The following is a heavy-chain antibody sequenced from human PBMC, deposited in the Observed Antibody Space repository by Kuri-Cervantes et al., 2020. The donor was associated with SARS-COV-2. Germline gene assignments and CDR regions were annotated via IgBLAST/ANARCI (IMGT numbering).Heavy chain of an antibody. V-gene: IGHV4-34*01. J-gene: IGHJ4*02. CDR1: GGSFSGYY. D-gene: IGHD6-19*01. CDR2: INHSGST. Sequence: GSLRLSCAVYGGSFSGYYWSWIRQPPGKGLEWIGEINHSGSTNYNPSLKSRVTISVDTSKNQSSLKLSSVTAADTAVYYCARGGYSSGWYQRTNFDYWGQGTLVTVSS. CDR3: ARGGYSSGWYQRTNFDY.